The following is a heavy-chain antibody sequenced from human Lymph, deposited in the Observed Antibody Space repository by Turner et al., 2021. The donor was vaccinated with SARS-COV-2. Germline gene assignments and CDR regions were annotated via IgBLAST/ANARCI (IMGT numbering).Heavy chain of an antibody. D-gene: IGHD2-8*01. Sequence: QLQLQESGPGLVKPSETLSLTCTVSGVSISSSSYYWGWIRQPPGKGLEWIGSIYYSGSTYYNPSLKSRVTISVDTSKNQFSLKLSSVTAADTAVYYCARAPFIIVLMMYASGYFDNWGQGTLVTVSS. CDR1: GVSISSSSYY. CDR2: IYYSGST. V-gene: IGHV4-39*01. CDR3: ARAPFIIVLMMYASGYFDN. J-gene: IGHJ4*02.